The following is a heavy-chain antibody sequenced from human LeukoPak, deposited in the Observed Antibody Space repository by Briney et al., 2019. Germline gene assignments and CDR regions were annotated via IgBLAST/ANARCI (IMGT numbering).Heavy chain of an antibody. CDR2: IIPIFGTA. J-gene: IGHJ4*02. CDR1: GGTFSSYA. V-gene: IGHV1-69*01. CDR3: ARGGSRSIAAAGTVLQTFDY. D-gene: IGHD6-13*01. Sequence: SVKVSCKASGGTFSSYAISWVRQAPGQGLEWMGGIIPIFGTANYAQKFQGRVTITADESTSTAYMELSSLRSEDTAVYYCARGGSRSIAAAGTVLQTFDYWGQGTLVTVSS.